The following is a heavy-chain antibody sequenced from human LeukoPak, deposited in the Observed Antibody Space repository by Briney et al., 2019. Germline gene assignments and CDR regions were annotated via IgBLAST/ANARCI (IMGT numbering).Heavy chain of an antibody. Sequence: GRSLRLSCAASGFTFSSYAMHWVRQAPCKGLEWVAVISYDGSNKYYADSVKGRFTISRDNSKNTLYLQMNSLRAEDTAVYYCARDGGYDSGLVDYWGQGTLVTVSS. CDR1: GFTFSSYA. CDR3: ARDGGYDSGLVDY. D-gene: IGHD3-22*01. J-gene: IGHJ4*02. V-gene: IGHV3-30-3*01. CDR2: ISYDGSNK.